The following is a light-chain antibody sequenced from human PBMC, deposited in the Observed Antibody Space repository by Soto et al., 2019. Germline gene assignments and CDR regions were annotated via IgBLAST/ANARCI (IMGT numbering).Light chain of an antibody. V-gene: IGKV3-15*01. J-gene: IGKJ1*01. CDR2: DAS. Sequence: EIFMTQSAATLPVSPGKSATFACRASQSVRSHVGWYQQRPGQAPRLLIYDASTRATGIPARFSGSGSGIEFTFTITSLQSEDFAVYYCQQYYKWPQTFGQGTKVDIK. CDR3: QQYYKWPQT. CDR1: QSVRSH.